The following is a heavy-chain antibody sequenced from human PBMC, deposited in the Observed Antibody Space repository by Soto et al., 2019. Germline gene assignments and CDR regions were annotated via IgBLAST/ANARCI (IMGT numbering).Heavy chain of an antibody. Sequence: CSWNRQPPGKGLEWIGYIYHSGSTYYNPSLKSRVTISVDRSKNQFSLKLSSVTAADTAVYYCAGDEEQMVRGLDPWGQ. D-gene: IGHD6-13*01. CDR2: IYHSGST. CDR3: AGDEEQMVRGLDP. V-gene: IGHV4-30-2*01. J-gene: IGHJ5*02.